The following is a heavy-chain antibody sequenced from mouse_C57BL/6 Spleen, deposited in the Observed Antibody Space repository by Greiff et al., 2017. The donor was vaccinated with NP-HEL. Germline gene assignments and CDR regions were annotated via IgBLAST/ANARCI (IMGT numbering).Heavy chain of an antibody. V-gene: IGHV14-4*01. CDR2: IDPENGDT. D-gene: IGHD5-1*01. CDR3: TRVPPGTWFAY. J-gene: IGHJ3*01. CDR1: GFNIKDDY. Sequence: SGAELVRPGASVKLSCTASGFNIKDDYMHWVKQRPEQGLEWIGWIDPENGDTEYATKFQGKATITADKSSNTAYLQLRSLTSEDTAVYYCTRVPPGTWFAYWGQGTLVTVSA.